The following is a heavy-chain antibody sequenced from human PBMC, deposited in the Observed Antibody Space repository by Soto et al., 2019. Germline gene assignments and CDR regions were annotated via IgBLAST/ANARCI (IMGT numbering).Heavy chain of an antibody. CDR2: ISTYNGNT. D-gene: IGHD2-8*01. V-gene: IGHV1-18*01. CDR1: GSTFTTYD. J-gene: IGHJ6*02. Sequence: ASLKVSCKTSGSTFTTYDISCVRHTPGQGLEWMGRISTYNGNTNYPQSLQGRLTMTTDTSTTTAYMELRSLRSDDTAVYYCARDPYHVLMVNAPNLYGMEVWGQGTTVTVSS. CDR3: ARDPYHVLMVNAPNLYGMEV.